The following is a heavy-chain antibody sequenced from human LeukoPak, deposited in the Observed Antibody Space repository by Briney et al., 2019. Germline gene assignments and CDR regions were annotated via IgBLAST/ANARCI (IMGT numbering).Heavy chain of an antibody. J-gene: IGHJ4*02. CDR1: GFTVSSNY. CDR2: IYSGGST. CDR3: ARLDSSGYLFDY. D-gene: IGHD3-22*01. V-gene: IGHV3-53*01. Sequence: GGSLRLSCAASGFTVSSNYMSWVRQAPGKGLEWVSVIYSGGSTYYADSVKGRFTISRDNSKNTLYLQMNSLRAEDTAVYYYARLDSSGYLFDYWGQGTLVTVSS.